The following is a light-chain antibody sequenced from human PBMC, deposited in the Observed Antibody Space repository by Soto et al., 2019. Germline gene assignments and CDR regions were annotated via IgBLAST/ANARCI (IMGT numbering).Light chain of an antibody. CDR2: AAS. J-gene: IGKJ2*01. CDR3: QQSHSIPYT. Sequence: DIQMTQSPSSLSGSVGDRVTMTCRASQSITTHLTWYQQKPGKAPKILIYAASSLQSGVPSRFSGGGSGTDFTLTINSLQPEDFATYYCQQSHSIPYTFGQGTKLEIK. V-gene: IGKV1-39*01. CDR1: QSITTH.